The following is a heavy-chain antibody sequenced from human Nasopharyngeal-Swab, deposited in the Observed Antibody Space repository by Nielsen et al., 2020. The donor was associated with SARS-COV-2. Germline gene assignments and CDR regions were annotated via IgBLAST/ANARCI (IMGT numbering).Heavy chain of an antibody. CDR1: GGTFSSYA. Sequence: SSVKVPCKASGGTFSSYAISWVRQAPGQGLEWMGGIIPIFGTANYAQKFQGRVTITADESTSTAYMELSSLRSEDTAVYYCARAWRVAGIPYYYMDVWGKGTTVTVSS. J-gene: IGHJ6*03. CDR2: IIPIFGTA. V-gene: IGHV1-69*13. D-gene: IGHD6-19*01. CDR3: ARAWRVAGIPYYYMDV.